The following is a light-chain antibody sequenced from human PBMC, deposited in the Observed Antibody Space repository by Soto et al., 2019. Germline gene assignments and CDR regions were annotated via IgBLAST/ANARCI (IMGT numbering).Light chain of an antibody. Sequence: DIQMTQSPSSLSASVGDRVTITCRSSQGIRNDLGWFQQKPGKAPKRLIYTASSLQSGVPSRVGGSGSVTDFTLTIGSLQPEEFATYYCLQHNSYPLSVGQGTKLEIK. CDR3: LQHNSYPLS. J-gene: IGKJ2*03. CDR2: TAS. CDR1: QGIRND. V-gene: IGKV1-17*01.